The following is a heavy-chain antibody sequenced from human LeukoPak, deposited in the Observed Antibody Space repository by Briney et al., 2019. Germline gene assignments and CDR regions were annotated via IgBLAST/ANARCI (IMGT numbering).Heavy chain of an antibody. CDR1: GFTFSNAW. CDR3: TTAATVTTLDY. J-gene: IGHJ4*02. D-gene: IGHD4-17*01. Sequence: GPLRLSCAASGFTFSNAWMSWVRQAPGKGLEWVGRIKSKTDGGTTDYAAPVKGRFTISRDDSKNTLYLQMNSLKTEDTAVYYCTTAATVTTLDYWGQGTLVTVSS. CDR2: IKSKTDGGTT. V-gene: IGHV3-15*01.